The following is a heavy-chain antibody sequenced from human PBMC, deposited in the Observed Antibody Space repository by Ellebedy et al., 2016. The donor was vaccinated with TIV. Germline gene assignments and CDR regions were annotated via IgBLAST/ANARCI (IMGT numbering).Heavy chain of an antibody. Sequence: MPSETLSLTCAVYGGSFSGYYWSWIRQPPGKGLEWIGEINHSGSTNYNPSLKSRVTISVDTSTNQFSLKLSSVTAADTAVYYCARDRAEYYDILTGPVGYFDLWGRGTLVTVSS. CDR3: ARDRAEYYDILTGPVGYFDL. V-gene: IGHV4-34*01. D-gene: IGHD3-9*01. CDR2: INHSGST. J-gene: IGHJ2*01. CDR1: GGSFSGYY.